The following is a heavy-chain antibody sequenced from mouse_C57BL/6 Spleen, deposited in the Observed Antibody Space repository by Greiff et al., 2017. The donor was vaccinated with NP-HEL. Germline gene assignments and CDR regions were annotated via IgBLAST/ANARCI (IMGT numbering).Heavy chain of an antibody. V-gene: IGHV1-66*01. CDR1: GYSFTSYY. D-gene: IGHD1-1*01. J-gene: IGHJ2*01. CDR3: AREDYGSSLDY. CDR2: IYPGSGNT. Sequence: VQLQQSGPELVKPGASVKISCKASGYSFTSYYIHWVKQRPGQGLEWIGWIYPGSGNTKYNEKFKGKATLTADTSSSTAYMQLSSLTSEDSAVYYCAREDYGSSLDYWGQGTTLTVSS.